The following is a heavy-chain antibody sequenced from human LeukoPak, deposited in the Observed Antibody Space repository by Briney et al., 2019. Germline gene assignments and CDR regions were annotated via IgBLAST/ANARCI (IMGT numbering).Heavy chain of an antibody. CDR2: IYYSGST. V-gene: IGHV4-59*01. CDR3: ARALHCSSTSCYWFDP. J-gene: IGHJ5*02. CDR1: GGSISSYY. Sequence: SETLSLTCTVSGGSISSYYWSWIRQPPGNGLEWIGYIYYSGSTNYNPSLKSRVTISVDTSKNQFSLKLSSVTAADTAVYYCARALHCSSTSCYWFDPWGQGTLVTVSS. D-gene: IGHD2-2*01.